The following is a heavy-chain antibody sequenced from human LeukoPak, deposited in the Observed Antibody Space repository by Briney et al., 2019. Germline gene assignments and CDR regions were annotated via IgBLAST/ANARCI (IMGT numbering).Heavy chain of an antibody. V-gene: IGHV3-9*01. CDR2: ISWNSGSI. CDR1: GFTFDDYA. Sequence: GGSLRLSCAASGFTFDDYAMHWVRQAPGKGLEWVSGISWNSGSIGYADSVKGRFTISRDNAKNSLYLQMNSLRAEDTALYYCAKGPGEQWLFDYWGQGTLVTVSS. D-gene: IGHD6-19*01. CDR3: AKGPGEQWLFDY. J-gene: IGHJ4*02.